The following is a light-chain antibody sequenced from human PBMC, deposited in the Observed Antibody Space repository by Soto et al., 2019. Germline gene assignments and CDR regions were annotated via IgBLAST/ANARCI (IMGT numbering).Light chain of an antibody. V-gene: IGKV1-27*01. CDR3: QKYDSVLLI. Sequence: DIQMTQSPSSLSASVGDRVTITCRASQAINNYVAWYQQKPGQCPQLLIYAASTLQSGVPSRLSGSGSGTDFTLTISSLQPEDVATYYCQKYDSVLLIFGGGTKVEVK. CDR1: QAINNY. J-gene: IGKJ4*01. CDR2: AAS.